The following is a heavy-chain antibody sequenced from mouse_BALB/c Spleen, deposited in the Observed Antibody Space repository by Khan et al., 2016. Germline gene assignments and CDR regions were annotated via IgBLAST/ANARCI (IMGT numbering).Heavy chain of an antibody. CDR1: DFNIKDYY. Sequence: VRLQQSGAELVGSGASVKLSCTSSDFNIKDYYIHWVKQRPEQGLEWIGWIDPENGDNEFAPRFQGKATLTADTSSNTVYLQLSSLTSEDTAVYYCNAGYYGYDYVLDYWGQGTSVTVSS. V-gene: IGHV14-4*02. J-gene: IGHJ4*01. CDR3: NAGYYGYDYVLDY. CDR2: IDPENGDN. D-gene: IGHD2-2*01.